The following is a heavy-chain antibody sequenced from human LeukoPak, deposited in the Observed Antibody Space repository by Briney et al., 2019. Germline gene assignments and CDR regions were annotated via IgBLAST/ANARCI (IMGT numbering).Heavy chain of an antibody. Sequence: ASVKVSCKASGYTFTGYYMHWVRQAPGQGLEWMGRINPNSGGTNYAQKFQGRVTMTRDTSISTAYMELSRLRSDDTAVYYCAGNVYGAGYYYYMDVWGKGTTVTVSS. CDR3: AGNVYGAGYYYYMDV. J-gene: IGHJ6*03. V-gene: IGHV1-2*06. D-gene: IGHD4-17*01. CDR1: GYTFTGYY. CDR2: INPNSGGT.